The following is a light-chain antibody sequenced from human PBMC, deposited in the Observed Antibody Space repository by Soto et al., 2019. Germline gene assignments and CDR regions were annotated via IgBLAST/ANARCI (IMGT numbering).Light chain of an antibody. J-gene: IGLJ1*01. V-gene: IGLV2-14*01. CDR2: EVS. CDR1: SSDVGGYYY. Sequence: QSVLTQPASVSGSPGQSITISCTGTSSDVGGYYYVSWYQLHPGKAPKLMIFEVSNRPSGVSYRFSGSKSGNTASLTISGLQADDEADYFCSSYSISTAYLFGTGTKVTVL. CDR3: SSYSISTAYL.